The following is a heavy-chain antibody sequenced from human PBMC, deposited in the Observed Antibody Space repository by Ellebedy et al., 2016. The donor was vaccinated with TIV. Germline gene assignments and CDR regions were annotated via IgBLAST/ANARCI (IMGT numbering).Heavy chain of an antibody. V-gene: IGHV4-61*01. CDR3: ARHLGYCTTTRCYSSFYGMDI. CDR2: IYYTGST. Sequence: SETLSLTXTISGGSVSSTSDYWSWIRQPPGKGLEWIGYIYYTGSTNYNPSLQSRLTISLDTSMNQFSLRLTSVTAADTAVYYCARHLGYCTTTRCYSSFYGMDIWGQGTTVTVSS. D-gene: IGHD2-2*01. J-gene: IGHJ6*02. CDR1: GGSVSSTSDY.